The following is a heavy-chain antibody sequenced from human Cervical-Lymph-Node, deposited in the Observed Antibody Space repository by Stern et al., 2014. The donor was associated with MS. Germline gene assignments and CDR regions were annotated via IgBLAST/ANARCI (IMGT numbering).Heavy chain of an antibody. J-gene: IGHJ6*02. Sequence: QVQMGQSGAEVKKPGASVKVSCKASGYTFTSYYMHWVRQAPGQGLEWMGIINPSGGSTSYAQKFQGRVTMTRDTSTSTVYMELSSLRSEDTAVYYCARDLIVLMTLYYYGMDVWGQGTTVTVSS. CDR1: GYTFTSYY. D-gene: IGHD2-8*01. CDR3: ARDLIVLMTLYYYGMDV. CDR2: INPSGGST. V-gene: IGHV1-46*01.